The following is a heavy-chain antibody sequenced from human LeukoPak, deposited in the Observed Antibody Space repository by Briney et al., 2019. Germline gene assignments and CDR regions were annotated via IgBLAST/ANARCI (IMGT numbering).Heavy chain of an antibody. J-gene: IGHJ5*02. V-gene: IGHV3-21*04. Sequence: PGGSLRLSCAASGFTFSSYSMNWVRQAPGKGLEWVSSISSSSSYIYYADSVKGRFTISRDNAKNSLYLQMNSLRAEDTAVYYCAKALLWFGEGFDPWGQGTLVTVSS. D-gene: IGHD3-10*01. CDR2: ISSSSSYI. CDR3: AKALLWFGEGFDP. CDR1: GFTFSSYS.